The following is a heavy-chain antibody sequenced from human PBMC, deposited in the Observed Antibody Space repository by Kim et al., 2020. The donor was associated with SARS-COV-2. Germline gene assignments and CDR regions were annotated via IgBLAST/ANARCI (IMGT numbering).Heavy chain of an antibody. D-gene: IGHD3-10*01. Sequence: QKFQGRVTMTEDTSTDTAYMELSSLRSEDTAVYYCATDRTMVPYYYGMDVWGQGTTVTVSS. V-gene: IGHV1-24*01. J-gene: IGHJ6*02. CDR3: ATDRTMVPYYYGMDV.